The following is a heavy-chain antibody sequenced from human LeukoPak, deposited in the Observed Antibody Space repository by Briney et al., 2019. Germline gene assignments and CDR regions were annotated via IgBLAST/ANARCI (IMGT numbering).Heavy chain of an antibody. CDR2: INPNTGGT. CDR1: GYTFTGYY. Sequence: ASVKVSCKVSGYTFTGYYMNWVRQAPGQGPEWLGWINPNTGGTNYAQKFQGRVTMTRDTSISTAYMELSSLRSDDTAVYYCARWNIVVVPAARDYYYYMDVWGKGTTVTISS. J-gene: IGHJ6*03. CDR3: ARWNIVVVPAARDYYYYMDV. D-gene: IGHD2-2*01. V-gene: IGHV1-2*02.